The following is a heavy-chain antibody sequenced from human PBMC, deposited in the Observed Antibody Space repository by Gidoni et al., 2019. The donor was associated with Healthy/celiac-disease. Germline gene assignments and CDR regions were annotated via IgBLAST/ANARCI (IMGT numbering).Heavy chain of an antibody. CDR2: ISSSSSTI. Sequence: EVQLVESGGGLVQPGGSLRLSCAASGFTFSSYSMNWVRQAPGKGLEWVSYISSSSSTIYYADSVKGRFTISRDNAKNSLYLQMNSLRDEDTAVYYCARDRFGYGDYVDAFDIWGQGTMVTVSS. V-gene: IGHV3-48*02. CDR3: ARDRFGYGDYVDAFDI. CDR1: GFTFSSYS. J-gene: IGHJ3*02. D-gene: IGHD4-17*01.